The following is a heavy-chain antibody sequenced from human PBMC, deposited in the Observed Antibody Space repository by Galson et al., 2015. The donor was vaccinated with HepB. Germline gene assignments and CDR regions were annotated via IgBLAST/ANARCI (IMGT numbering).Heavy chain of an antibody. Sequence: SLRLSCAASGFTFSSYAMHWVRQAPGKGLEWVAVISYDGSNKYYADSVKGRFTISRDNSKNTLYLQMNSLRAEDTAVYYCARAGGGFTMIVGDAFGIWGQGTMVTVSS. CDR1: GFTFSSYA. J-gene: IGHJ3*02. D-gene: IGHD3-22*01. V-gene: IGHV3-30*14. CDR3: ARAGGGFTMIVGDAFGI. CDR2: ISYDGSNK.